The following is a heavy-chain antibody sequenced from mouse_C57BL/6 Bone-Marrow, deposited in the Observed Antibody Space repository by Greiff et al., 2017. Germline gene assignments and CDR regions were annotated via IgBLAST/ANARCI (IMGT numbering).Heavy chain of an antibody. CDR1: GFSFNTYS. CDR2: IRSKSSNYAP. Sequence: DVHLVESGGGLVQPKGSLKLSCAASGFSFNTYSMNWVRQAPGKGLEWVARIRSKSSNYAPYYDDSVKDRFTISIDDSESMLYLQMNNLEAEDAAMYYSVRREDYWGQGTSVTVSS. CDR3: VRREDY. V-gene: IGHV10-1*01. J-gene: IGHJ4*01.